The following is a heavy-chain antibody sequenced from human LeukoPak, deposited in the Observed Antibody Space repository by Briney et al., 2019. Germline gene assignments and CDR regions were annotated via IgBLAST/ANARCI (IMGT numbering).Heavy chain of an antibody. CDR2: VSGSGGST. V-gene: IGHV3-23*01. D-gene: IGHD6-6*01. J-gene: IGHJ4*02. Sequence: GGSLRLSCAVSGFTFISYAMSWVRQAPGKGLEWVSTVSGSGGSTYYADSVQGRFTISRDNSKNTLYLQMNSLRAEDTAVYYCARYRGSSSTYFDYWGQGTLVPVSS. CDR1: GFTFISYA. CDR3: ARYRGSSSTYFDY.